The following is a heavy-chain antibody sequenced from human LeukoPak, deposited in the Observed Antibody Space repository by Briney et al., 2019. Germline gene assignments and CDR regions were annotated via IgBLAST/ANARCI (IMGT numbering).Heavy chain of an antibody. CDR1: GFTFSIYA. D-gene: IGHD2-2*01. V-gene: IGHV3-23*01. J-gene: IGHJ4*02. Sequence: GGSLRLSCAASGFTFSIYAMSWVRQAPGKGLEWVSAISGSGGSTYYADSVKGRFTISRDNSKNTLYLQMNSLRAEDTAVYYCAKVGVVVPAAKYYFDYWGQGTLVTVSS. CDR2: ISGSGGST. CDR3: AKVGVVVPAAKYYFDY.